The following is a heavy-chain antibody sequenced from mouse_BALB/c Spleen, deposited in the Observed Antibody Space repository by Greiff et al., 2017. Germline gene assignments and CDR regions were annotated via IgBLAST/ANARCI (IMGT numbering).Heavy chain of an antibody. CDR1: GFSLTSYG. V-gene: IGHV2-9*02. D-gene: IGHD1-2*01. CDR2: IWAGGST. J-gene: IGHJ4*01. Sequence: VKVVESGPGLVAPSQSLSITCTVSGFSLTSYGVHWVRQPPGKGLEWLGVIWAGGSTNYNSALMSRLSISKDNSKSQVFLKMNSLQTDDTAMYYCAREDDGHRAMDYWGQGTSGTVSS. CDR3: AREDDGHRAMDY.